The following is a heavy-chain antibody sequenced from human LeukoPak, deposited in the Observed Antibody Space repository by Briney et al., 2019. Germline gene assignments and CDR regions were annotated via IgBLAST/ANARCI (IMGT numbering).Heavy chain of an antibody. D-gene: IGHD2-2*01. CDR2: IYYSGST. CDR3: ARHSFYCSSTSCWPIYYYYYMDV. CDR1: GGSISSSSYY. Sequence: SETLSLTCTVSGGSISSSSYYWGWIRQPPGKGLEWIGSIYYSGSTYYNPSLKGRVTISVDTSKNQFSLKLSSVTAADTAVYYCARHSFYCSSTSCWPIYYYYYMDVWGKGTTVTVSS. J-gene: IGHJ6*03. V-gene: IGHV4-39*01.